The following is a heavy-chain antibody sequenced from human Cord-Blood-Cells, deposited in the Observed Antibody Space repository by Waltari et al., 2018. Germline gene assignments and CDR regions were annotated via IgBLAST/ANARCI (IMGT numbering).Heavy chain of an antibody. V-gene: IGHV1-69*01. D-gene: IGHD5-12*01. CDR1: GGTFSSYA. CDR3: ARGGYSGYDQGWFDP. J-gene: IGHJ5*02. CDR2: IIPIFGTA. Sequence: QVQLVQSGAEVKKPGSSVKVSCKASGGTFSSYATRRVPQAPGQGLEWMGGIIPIFGTANYAQKFQGRVTITADESTSTAYMELSSLRSEDTAVYYCARGGYSGYDQGWFDPWGQGTLVTVSS.